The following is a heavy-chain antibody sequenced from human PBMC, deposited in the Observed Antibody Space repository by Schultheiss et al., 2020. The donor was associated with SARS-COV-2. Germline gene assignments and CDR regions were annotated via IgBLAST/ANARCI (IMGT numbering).Heavy chain of an antibody. V-gene: IGHV4-34*01. J-gene: IGHJ3*02. CDR2: INHSGST. CDR1: GGSFSGYY. CDR3: ARRVAVAETRYRRAFDI. Sequence: SETLSLTCAAYGGSFSGYYWSWIRQPPGKGLEWIGEINHSGSTNYNPSLKSRVTISVDTSKNQFSLKLSSVTAADTAVYYCARRVAVAETRYRRAFDIWGQGTMVTVSS. D-gene: IGHD6-19*01.